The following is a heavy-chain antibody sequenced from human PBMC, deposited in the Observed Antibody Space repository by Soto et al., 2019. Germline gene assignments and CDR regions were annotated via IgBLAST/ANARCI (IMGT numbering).Heavy chain of an antibody. CDR1: GYTFTSYG. CDR2: ISAYNGNT. Sequence: QVQLVQSGAEVKKPGASVKVSCKASGYTFTSYGISWVRQAPGQGLEWMGWISAYNGNTNYAQKLQGRVTMTTDTSTSTAYVELRSLRSDDTAVYYCARETVTTGWYYYGMDVWGQGTTVTVSS. J-gene: IGHJ6*02. D-gene: IGHD4-17*01. V-gene: IGHV1-18*01. CDR3: ARETVTTGWYYYGMDV.